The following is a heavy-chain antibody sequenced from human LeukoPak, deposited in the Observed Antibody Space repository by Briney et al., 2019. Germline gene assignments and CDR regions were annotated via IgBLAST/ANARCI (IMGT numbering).Heavy chain of an antibody. CDR1: GFTFSSYW. V-gene: IGHV3-7*01. D-gene: IGHD3-3*01. Sequence: GGSLRLSCAASGFTFSSYWMSWVRQAPGKGLEWVANIKQDGSEKYYVDSVKGRFTISRDNAKNSLYLQMNSLRAEDTAVYYCARVSDFWSGYGYYYMNVWGKGTTVTVSS. CDR2: IKQDGSEK. J-gene: IGHJ6*03. CDR3: ARVSDFWSGYGYYYMNV.